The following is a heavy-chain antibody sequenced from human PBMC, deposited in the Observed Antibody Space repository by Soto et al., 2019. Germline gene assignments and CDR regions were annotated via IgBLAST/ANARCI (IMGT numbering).Heavy chain of an antibody. CDR2: ISWNSGSI. J-gene: IGHJ3*02. V-gene: IGHV3-9*01. Sequence: GGSLRLSCAASGFTFDDYAMHWVRQAPGKGLEWVSGISWNSGSIGYADSVKGRFTISRDNAKNSLYLQMNSLRAEDTALYYCAKDIRGPVLKFDAFDIWGQGTMVTVSS. CDR1: GFTFDDYA. CDR3: AKDIRGPVLKFDAFDI.